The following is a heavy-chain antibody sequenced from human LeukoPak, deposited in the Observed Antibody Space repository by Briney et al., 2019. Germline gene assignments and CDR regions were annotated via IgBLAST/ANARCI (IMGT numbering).Heavy chain of an antibody. J-gene: IGHJ6*03. D-gene: IGHD2-2*01. V-gene: IGHV3-72*01. CDR3: ARDGRHCSSTSCHQYYYYMDV. Sequence: PGGSLRLSCAASGFTFSSYWMSWVRQAPGKGLEWVGRVRNKANTYTTEYAASVKGRFTISRDDSKNSLYLQMNSLKTEDTAVYYCARDGRHCSSTSCHQYYYYMDVWGKGTTVTVSS. CDR2: VRNKANTYTT. CDR1: GFTFSSYW.